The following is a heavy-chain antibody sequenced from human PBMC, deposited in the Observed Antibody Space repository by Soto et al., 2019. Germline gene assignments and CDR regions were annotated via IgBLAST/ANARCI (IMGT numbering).Heavy chain of an antibody. V-gene: IGHV3-53*04. CDR2: IYSGGST. J-gene: IGHJ3*02. D-gene: IGHD3-9*01. CDR3: ARVWTRYDILTGYYDWGAFDI. CDR1: GFTVSSNY. Sequence: PGGSLRLSCAASGFTVSSNYMSWVRQAPGKGLEWVSVIYSGGSTYYADSVKGRFTISRHNSKNTLYLQMNSLRAEDTAVYYCARVWTRYDILTGYYDWGAFDIWGQGTMVT.